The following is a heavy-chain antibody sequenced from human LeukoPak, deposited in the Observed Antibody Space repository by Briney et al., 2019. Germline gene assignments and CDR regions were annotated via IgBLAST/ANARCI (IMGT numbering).Heavy chain of an antibody. D-gene: IGHD1-26*01. J-gene: IGHJ5*02. CDR3: ARLLGINWFDP. V-gene: IGHV4-34*01. Sequence: SETLSLTCAVYGGSFSGYYWSWIRQPPGKGLEWIGEINHSGSTNYNPSLKSRVTISVDTSKNQFSLKLSSVTAADTAVYYCARLLGINWFDPWGQGTLVTVSS. CDR1: GGSFSGYY. CDR2: INHSGST.